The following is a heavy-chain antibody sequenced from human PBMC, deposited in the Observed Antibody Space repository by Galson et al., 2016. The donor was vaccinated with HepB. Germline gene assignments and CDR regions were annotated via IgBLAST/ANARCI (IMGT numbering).Heavy chain of an antibody. CDR1: GFTFSSYS. D-gene: IGHD3-22*01. J-gene: IGHJ3*02. Sequence: SLRLSCAASGFTFSSYSMNWVRQAPGKGLEWVSSISSSSSYIYYADSVKGRFTISRDNAKNSLYLQMNSLRAEDTAVYYCARATHTITYYYDSSGYKVDAFDIWGQRTTVTVSS. V-gene: IGHV3-21*01. CDR2: ISSSSSYI. CDR3: ARATHTITYYYDSSGYKVDAFDI.